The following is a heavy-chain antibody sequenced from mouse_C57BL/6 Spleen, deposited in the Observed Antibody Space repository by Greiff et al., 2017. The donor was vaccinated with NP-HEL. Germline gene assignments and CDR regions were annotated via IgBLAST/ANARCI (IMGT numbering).Heavy chain of an antibody. J-gene: IGHJ3*01. V-gene: IGHV1-50*01. CDR3: ARSDPGVFAY. Sequence: VQLQQPGAELVKPGASVKLSCKASGYTFTSYWMQWVKQRPGQGLEWIGEIDPSDSYTNYNQKFKGKATLTVDTSSSTAYMQLSSLTSEDSAVYYCARSDPGVFAYWGQGTLVTVSA. CDR1: GYTFTSYW. CDR2: IDPSDSYT.